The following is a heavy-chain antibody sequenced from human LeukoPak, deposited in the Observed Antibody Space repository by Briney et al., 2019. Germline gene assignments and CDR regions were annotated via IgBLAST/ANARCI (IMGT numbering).Heavy chain of an antibody. J-gene: IGHJ4*02. CDR1: GYTFTSYD. CDR3: ARDPLIAAAGTDPPAVIEEKLKKRYFDY. D-gene: IGHD6-13*01. Sequence: ASVKVSCKASGYTFTSYDINWVRQATGQGLEWMGWMNPNSGNTGYAQKFQGRVTMTRNTSISTAYMELSSLRSDDTAVYYCARDPLIAAAGTDPPAVIEEKLKKRYFDYWGQGTLVTVSS. CDR2: MNPNSGNT. V-gene: IGHV1-8*01.